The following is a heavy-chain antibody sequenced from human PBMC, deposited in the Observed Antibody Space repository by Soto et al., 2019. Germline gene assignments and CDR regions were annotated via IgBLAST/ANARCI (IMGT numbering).Heavy chain of an antibody. D-gene: IGHD3-10*02. J-gene: IGHJ4*01. CDR2: IYPGDSDT. V-gene: IGHV5-51*01. Sequence: PGQARKMPCKDSGYIFTNYWIGPVRQMPGKGLEWMGIIYPGDSDTRYSPSFQGQVTISADKSISTAYLQWSSLKASDTAMYYCARLANMFEFDNWGHGILVT. CDR1: GYIFTNYW. CDR3: ARLANMFEFDN.